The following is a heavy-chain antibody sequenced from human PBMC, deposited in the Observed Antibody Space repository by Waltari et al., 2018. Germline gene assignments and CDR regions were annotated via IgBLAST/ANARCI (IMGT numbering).Heavy chain of an antibody. CDR1: GYIFTAYS. D-gene: IGHD3-10*02. V-gene: IGHV1-2*02. Sequence: QIQLVQSGAEVKKPGASVKVSCKPSGYIFTAYSVHWLRPAPGQGIEWMGKVNPRSGDTTYAQKFQDRVTLISDTSINTAYMELTRLTSDDTAVYYCARDRASLGHPMSREFDYWGRGTLVTVSS. CDR2: VNPRSGDT. J-gene: IGHJ4*02. CDR3: ARDRASLGHPMSREFDY.